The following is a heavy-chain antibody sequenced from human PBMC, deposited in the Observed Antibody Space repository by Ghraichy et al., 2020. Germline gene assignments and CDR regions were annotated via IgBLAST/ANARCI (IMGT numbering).Heavy chain of an antibody. CDR3: ARGLGYCSGGSCYSLDY. V-gene: IGHV1-46*01. CDR2: INPSGGSA. D-gene: IGHD2-15*01. CDR1: GYTFSSYY. J-gene: IGHJ4*02. Sequence: SVKVSCKASGYTFSSYYMHWVRQAPGQGLEWMGIINPSGGSAIYAQKFQGRVTMTRDTSTSTLYMELSSLRSEDTAVYYCARGLGYCSGGSCYSLDYWGQGTLVTVSS.